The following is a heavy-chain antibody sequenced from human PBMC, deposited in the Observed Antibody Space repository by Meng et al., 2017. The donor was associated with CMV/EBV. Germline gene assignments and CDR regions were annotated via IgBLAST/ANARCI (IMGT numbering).Heavy chain of an antibody. CDR1: GFIFTSHN. CDR3: ARSGVFGCSSTSCYDLVAFDI. V-gene: IGHV3-21*06. J-gene: IGHJ3*02. Sequence: GGSLRLSCAASGFIFTSHNMNWVRQAPGKGLEWVSSISSSSSYIYYADSVKGRFTISRDNAKNSLHLQMNSWRAEDTAVYFCARSGVFGCSSTSCYDLVAFDIWGQGTMVTVSS. CDR2: ISSSSSYI. D-gene: IGHD2-2*01.